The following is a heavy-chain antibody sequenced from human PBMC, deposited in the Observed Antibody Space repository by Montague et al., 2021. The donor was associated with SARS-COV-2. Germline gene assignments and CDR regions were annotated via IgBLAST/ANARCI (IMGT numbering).Heavy chain of an antibody. CDR2: IYYSGST. CDR1: GGSISSSSYY. Sequence: SETLSLTCTVSGGSISSSSYYWGWIRQPPGKGLEWIGSIYYSGSTYYNPSLKSRVTISVDTSKNQFSLKLSSVTAADTAVYYCARHGYIAAAYCYYGMDVWGQGTTVTVS. CDR3: ARHGYIAAAYCYYGMDV. D-gene: IGHD6-13*01. J-gene: IGHJ6*02. V-gene: IGHV4-39*01.